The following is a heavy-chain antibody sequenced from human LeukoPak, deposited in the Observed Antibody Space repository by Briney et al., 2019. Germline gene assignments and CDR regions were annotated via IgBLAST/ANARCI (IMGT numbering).Heavy chain of an antibody. V-gene: IGHV3-7*04. CDR2: IKQDGSEK. J-gene: IGHJ6*02. CDR3: ARVYYDILTGSHGMDV. Sequence: GGSLRLSCAASGFTFSSYWMSWVRQAPGKGLEWVANIKQDGSEKYYVDSVKGRFTISRDNAKNSLYLQMNSLRAEDTAVYYCARVYYDILTGSHGMDVWGQGTTVTVSS. D-gene: IGHD3-9*01. CDR1: GFTFSSYW.